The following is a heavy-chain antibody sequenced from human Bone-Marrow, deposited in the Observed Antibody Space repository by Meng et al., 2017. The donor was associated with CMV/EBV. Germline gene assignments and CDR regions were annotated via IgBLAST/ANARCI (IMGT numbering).Heavy chain of an antibody. CDR1: GFTFSSYA. CDR3: AKRPSSGWYSDY. CDR2: IYSGGSST. D-gene: IGHD6-19*01. V-gene: IGHV3-23*03. J-gene: IGHJ4*02. Sequence: GGSLRLSCAASGFTFSSYAMSWVRQAPGKGLEWVSVIYSGGSSTYYADSVKGRFTISRDNSKNTLYLQMNSLRAEDTAVYYCAKRPSSGWYSDYCGQGTQATVSS.